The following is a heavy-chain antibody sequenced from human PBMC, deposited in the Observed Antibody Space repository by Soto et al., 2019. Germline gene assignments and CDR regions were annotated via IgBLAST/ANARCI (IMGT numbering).Heavy chain of an antibody. V-gene: IGHV3-53*01. J-gene: IGHJ4*02. CDR2: IYSGHTT. D-gene: IGHD3-3*01. CDR3: VRGASDHILRLVEWPYGDY. Sequence: EVQLVESGGGLIQPGGSLRLSCVAFGFIVSSNHMSWVRQAPGKGLEWVSVIYSGHTTYYADSVEGRFTIARDDSKNTVYLKMNSLRVEDTAVYYCVRGASDHILRLVEWPYGDYWGQGPLVTVSS. CDR1: GFIVSSNH.